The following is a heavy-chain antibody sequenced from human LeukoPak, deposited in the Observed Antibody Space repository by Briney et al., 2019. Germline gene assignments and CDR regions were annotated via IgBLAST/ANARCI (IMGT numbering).Heavy chain of an antibody. Sequence: SETLSLTCTVSGGSISSSNYYWGWIRQSPGKGLEWIGSIPYSGRTHYNPSLKSRVSISVDTSNNHFSLKLASVTAADTSVFYCARLVGVTDYFDYWGQGTLVTVSS. V-gene: IGHV4-39*02. J-gene: IGHJ4*02. CDR1: GGSISSSNYY. D-gene: IGHD1-26*01. CDR3: ARLVGVTDYFDY. CDR2: IPYSGRT.